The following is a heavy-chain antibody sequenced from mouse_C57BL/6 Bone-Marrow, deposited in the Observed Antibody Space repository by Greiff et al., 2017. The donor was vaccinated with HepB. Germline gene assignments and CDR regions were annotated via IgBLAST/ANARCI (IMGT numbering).Heavy chain of an antibody. CDR3: ARSEGIYDGYSGDY. CDR1: GYTFTSYG. Sequence: QVQLKQSGAELARPGASVKLSCTASGYTFTSYGISWVKQRTGQGLEWIGKIYPRSGNTYYNEKFKGKATLTADKSSSTAYMELRSLTSEDSAVYFCARSEGIYDGYSGDYWGQGTTLTVSS. D-gene: IGHD2-3*01. CDR2: IYPRSGNT. V-gene: IGHV1-81*01. J-gene: IGHJ2*01.